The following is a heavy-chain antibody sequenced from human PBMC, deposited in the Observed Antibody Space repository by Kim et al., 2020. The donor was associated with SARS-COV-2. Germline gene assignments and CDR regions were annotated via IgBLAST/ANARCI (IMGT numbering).Heavy chain of an antibody. D-gene: IGHD5-12*01. Sequence: SETLSLTCTVSGGSISSSSYYWGWVRQPPGKGLEWIGSIYYSGSTYYNPSLKSRITISVDTSRNQFSLKLSSVTAADTAVYFCARTRRGYSGYDDYWGQG. CDR1: GGSISSSSYY. CDR3: ARTRRGYSGYDDY. J-gene: IGHJ4*02. V-gene: IGHV4-39*07. CDR2: IYYSGST.